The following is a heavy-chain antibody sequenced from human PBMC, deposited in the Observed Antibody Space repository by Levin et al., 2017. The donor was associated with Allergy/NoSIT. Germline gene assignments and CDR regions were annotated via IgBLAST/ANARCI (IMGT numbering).Heavy chain of an antibody. CDR2: IDTGGSA. J-gene: IGHJ4*02. CDR3: ARGSGGVYCTGAGCYAY. CDR1: GFTFSTSD. Sequence: GGSLRLSCTVSGFTFSTSDMSWVRQAPGKGLEWVSFIDTGGSAFYADSVKGRFTISRDNSKNTFYLQMNSLRAADSAVYYCARGSGGVYCTGAGCYAYWGQGTLVTVSS. D-gene: IGHD2-8*02. V-gene: IGHV3-53*01.